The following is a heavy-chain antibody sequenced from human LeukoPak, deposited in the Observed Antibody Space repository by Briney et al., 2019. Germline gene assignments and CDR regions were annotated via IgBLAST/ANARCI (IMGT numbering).Heavy chain of an antibody. V-gene: IGHV3-23*01. CDR3: AKDPMTPRRDILTGYSINYFDY. Sequence: GGSLRLSCAASGFTFSRYAMSWVRQAPGKGLEWVSAISGSGGSTYYADSVKGRFTISRDNSKNTLYLQMNSLRAEDTAVYYCAKDPMTPRRDILTGYSINYFDYWGQGTLVTVSS. CDR1: GFTFSRYA. CDR2: ISGSGGST. J-gene: IGHJ4*02. D-gene: IGHD3-9*01.